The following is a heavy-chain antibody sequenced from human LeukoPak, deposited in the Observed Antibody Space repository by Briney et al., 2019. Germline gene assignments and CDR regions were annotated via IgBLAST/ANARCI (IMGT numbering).Heavy chain of an antibody. CDR3: GKSAAGCSSGQEPAWPVDY. D-gene: IGHD6-19*01. CDR2: IFGSGGNT. J-gene: IGHJ4*02. Sequence: HSGGSLRLSCEASGFTFGSHAMCWVRQPPGKGLEWGACIFGSGGNTNYADSAKGRFIISRDNAKNTVYLQINCLGAEDTAVYYCGKSAAGCSSGQEPAWPVDYWGQGTLVTVSS. V-gene: IGHV3-23*01. CDR1: GFTFGSHA.